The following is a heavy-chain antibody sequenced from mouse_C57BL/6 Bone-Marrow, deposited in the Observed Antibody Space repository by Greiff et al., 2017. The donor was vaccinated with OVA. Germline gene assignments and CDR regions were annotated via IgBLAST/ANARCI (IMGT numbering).Heavy chain of an antibody. Sequence: QVQLQQSGAELARPGASVKLSCKASGYTFTSYGISWVKQGTGQGLEWIGEIYPRSGNTYYNEKFKGKATLTADKSSSTAYMELRSLTSEDSAVYFCARRDYDYGRDFDYWGQGTTLTVSS. CDR1: GYTFTSYG. CDR2: IYPRSGNT. D-gene: IGHD2-4*01. V-gene: IGHV1-81*01. J-gene: IGHJ2*01. CDR3: ARRDYDYGRDFDY.